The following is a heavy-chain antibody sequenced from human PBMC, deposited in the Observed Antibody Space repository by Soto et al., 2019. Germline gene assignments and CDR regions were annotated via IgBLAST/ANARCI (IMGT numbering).Heavy chain of an antibody. CDR1: GYTFTSYD. CDR3: ARAHEVRFLDPMGV. Sequence: GASVKVSCKASGYTFTSYDINWVRQATGQGLEWMGWMNPNSGNTGYAQKFQGRVTMTRNTSISTAYMELSSLRSEDTAVYYCARAHEVRFLDPMGVWGKGTTVTVSS. V-gene: IGHV1-8*01. J-gene: IGHJ6*03. CDR2: MNPNSGNT. D-gene: IGHD3-3*01.